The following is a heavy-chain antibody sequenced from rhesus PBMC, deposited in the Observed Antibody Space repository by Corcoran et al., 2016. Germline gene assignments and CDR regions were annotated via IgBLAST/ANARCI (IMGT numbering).Heavy chain of an antibody. Sequence: QVQLQESGPGLVKPSETLSLTCAVSGGSISSGYYYWSRIRQPPGKGLEWIGYITYSGSTSYNPSLKSRVTMSRDTSKNQFSLKLSSVTAADTAVYYCAREYPVTTRFEFWGQGALVTVSS. CDR1: GGSISSGYYY. J-gene: IGHJ1*01. CDR2: ITYSGST. D-gene: IGHD4-23*01. V-gene: IGHV4-122*02. CDR3: AREYPVTTRFEF.